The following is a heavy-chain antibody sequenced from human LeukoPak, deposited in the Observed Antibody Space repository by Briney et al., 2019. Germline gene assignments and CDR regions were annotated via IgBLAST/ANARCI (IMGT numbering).Heavy chain of an antibody. CDR3: ARGPTYDILTGYSYYFDY. CDR2: IYYSGST. CDR1: GGSINSGGYY. D-gene: IGHD3-9*01. V-gene: IGHV4-31*03. J-gene: IGHJ4*02. Sequence: SETLSLTCTVSGGSINSGGYYWSWIRQHPEKGLHWIGYIYYSGSTYYNPSLKSRVTISVDTSKNQFSLKLSSVTAADTAVYYCARGPTYDILTGYSYYFDYWGQGTLVTVSS.